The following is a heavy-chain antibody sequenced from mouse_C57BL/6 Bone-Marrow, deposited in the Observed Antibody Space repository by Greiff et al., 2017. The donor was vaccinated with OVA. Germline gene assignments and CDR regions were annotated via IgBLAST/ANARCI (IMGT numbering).Heavy chain of an antibody. CDR3: TRVDGYYLWWYFDV. V-gene: IGHV1-15*01. CDR1: GYTFTDYE. J-gene: IGHJ1*03. D-gene: IGHD2-3*01. Sequence: QVQLQQSGAELVRPGASVTLSCKASGYTFTDYEMHWVKQTPVHGLEWIGAIDPETGGTAYNQKFKGKAILTADKSSSTAYMELRSLTSEDSAVYHCTRVDGYYLWWYFDVWGTGTTVTVSS. CDR2: IDPETGGT.